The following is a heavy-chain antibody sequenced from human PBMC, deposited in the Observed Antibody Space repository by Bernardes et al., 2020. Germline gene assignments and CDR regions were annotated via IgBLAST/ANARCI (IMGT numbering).Heavy chain of an antibody. D-gene: IGHD4-4*01. CDR2: IYHSGST. V-gene: IGHV4-30-2*01. CDR1: GGSISSGGYS. J-gene: IGHJ4*02. Sequence: SETLSLTCAVSGGSISSGGYSWSWIRQPPGKGLEWIGYIYHSGSTYYNPSLKSRVTISVDRSKNQFSLKLSSVTAADTAVYYCARGVPYSNYANWGQGTLVTVSS. CDR3: ARGVPYSNYAN.